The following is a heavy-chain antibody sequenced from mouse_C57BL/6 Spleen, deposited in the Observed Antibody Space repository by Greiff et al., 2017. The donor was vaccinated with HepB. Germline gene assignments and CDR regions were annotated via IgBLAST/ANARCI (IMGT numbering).Heavy chain of an antibody. Sequence: QVQLQQPGAELVKPGASVKLSCKASGYTFTSYWMHWVKQRPGRGLEWIGRIDPNSGGTKYNEKFKSKATLTVDKPSSTAYMQLSSLTSEDSAVYYCASKGVSITTVVDWYFDVWGTGTTVTVSS. CDR2: IDPNSGGT. D-gene: IGHD1-1*01. V-gene: IGHV1-72*01. CDR3: ASKGVSITTVVDWYFDV. CDR1: GYTFTSYW. J-gene: IGHJ1*03.